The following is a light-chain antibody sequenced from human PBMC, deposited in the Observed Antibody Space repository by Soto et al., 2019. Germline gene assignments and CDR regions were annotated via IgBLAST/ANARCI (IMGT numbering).Light chain of an antibody. CDR3: QSYDSSLSGYG. CDR1: SSNIGAGYE. J-gene: IGLJ1*01. Sequence: QSVLTQPPSVSAAPGQRVTISCTGSSSNIGAGYEAHWYQQVPGTAPKLLIYENNNRPSGVPDRFSGSKSGTSASLAITGLQAEDEAEYYCQSYDSSLSGYGFGTGTKLTVL. V-gene: IGLV1-40*01. CDR2: ENN.